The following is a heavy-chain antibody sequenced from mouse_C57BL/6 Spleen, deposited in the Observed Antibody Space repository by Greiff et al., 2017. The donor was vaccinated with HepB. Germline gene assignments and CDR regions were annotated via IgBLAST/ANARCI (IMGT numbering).Heavy chain of an antibody. Sequence: QVQLQQPGAELVKPGASVKLSCKASGYTFTSYWMQWVKQRPGQGLEWIGELDPSDSYTNYTQKFKGKATLTVDTSSSTAYRQLSSLTSEDSAVYYCARYPPGYYYGSSYGYFDVWGTGTTVTVSS. V-gene: IGHV1-50*01. CDR1: GYTFTSYW. CDR3: ARYPPGYYYGSSYGYFDV. D-gene: IGHD1-1*01. J-gene: IGHJ1*03. CDR2: LDPSDSYT.